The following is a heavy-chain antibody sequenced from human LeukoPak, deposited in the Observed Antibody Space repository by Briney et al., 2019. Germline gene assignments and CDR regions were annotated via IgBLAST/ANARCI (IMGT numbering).Heavy chain of an antibody. CDR3: ARPLRDAFDI. CDR2: IYYSGST. V-gene: IGHV4-39*01. Sequence: SETLSLTCTVCGGSISSSSYYWGWIRQPPGKGLEWIGSIYYSGSTYYNPSLKSRVTISVDTSKNQFSLKLSSVTAADTAVYYCARPLRDAFDIWGQGTMVTVSS. CDR1: GGSISSSSYY. J-gene: IGHJ3*02.